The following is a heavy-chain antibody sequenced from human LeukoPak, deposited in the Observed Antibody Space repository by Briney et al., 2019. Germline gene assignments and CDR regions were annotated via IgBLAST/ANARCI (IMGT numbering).Heavy chain of an antibody. D-gene: IGHD3-3*01. CDR1: GGSISSSSYY. V-gene: IGHV4-39*01. J-gene: IGHJ6*02. CDR3: ARHGRFLEWTRSYYYGMDV. Sequence: PSETLSLTCTVSGGSISSSSYYWGWIRQPPGTGLEWIGSIYYSGSTYYNPSLKSRVTISVDTSKNQFSLKLSSVTAADTAVYYCARHGRFLEWTRSYYYGMDVWGQGTTVTVSS. CDR2: IYYSGST.